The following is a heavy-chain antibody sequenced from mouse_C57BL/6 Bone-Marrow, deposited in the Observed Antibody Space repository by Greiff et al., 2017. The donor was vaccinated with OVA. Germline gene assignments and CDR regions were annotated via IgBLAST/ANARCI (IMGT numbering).Heavy chain of an antibody. D-gene: IGHD1-1*01. CDR2: IDPENGDT. V-gene: IGHV14-4*01. J-gene: IGHJ3*01. CDR1: GFNIKDDY. CDR3: TTVSYVWWFAY. Sequence: EVQLQQSGAELVRPGASVKLSCTASGFNIKDDYMHWVKQRPEQGLEWIGWIDPENGDTEYASKFQGKATITADTSSNTAYLQLSSLTSEDTAVYYCTTVSYVWWFAYGGQGTLVTVSA.